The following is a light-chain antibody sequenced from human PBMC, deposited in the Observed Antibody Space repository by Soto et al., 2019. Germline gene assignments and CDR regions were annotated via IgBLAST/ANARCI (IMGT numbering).Light chain of an antibody. J-gene: IGKJ1*01. CDR2: DAS. CDR3: QQYNSYSVT. Sequence: DIQMTQSPSTLSASVGDRVTITCRASQSISSWLAWYQQKPGKAPKLLIYDASSLESGVPSRFSGSGSGTEFTLTISSLQPDDFAMYYCQQYNSYSVTFGQGTKVEIK. CDR1: QSISSW. V-gene: IGKV1-5*01.